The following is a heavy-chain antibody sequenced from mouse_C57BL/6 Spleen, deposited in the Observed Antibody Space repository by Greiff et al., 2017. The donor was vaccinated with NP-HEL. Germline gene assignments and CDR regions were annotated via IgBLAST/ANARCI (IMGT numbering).Heavy chain of an antibody. Sequence: EVHLVESGGGLVKPGGSLKLSCAASGFTFSDYGMHWVRQAPEKGLEWVAYISSGSSTIYYADTVKGRFTISRDNAKNTLFLRMTSLRSEDTAMYYCTRTRGYAMDYWGQGTSVTVSS. CDR1: GFTFSDYG. J-gene: IGHJ4*01. CDR3: TRTRGYAMDY. CDR2: ISSGSSTI. V-gene: IGHV5-17*01.